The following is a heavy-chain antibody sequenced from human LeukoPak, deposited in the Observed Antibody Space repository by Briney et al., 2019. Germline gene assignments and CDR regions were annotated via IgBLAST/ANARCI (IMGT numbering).Heavy chain of an antibody. V-gene: IGHV3-23*01. CDR3: AKRGIVIRAVIIVGFHKEAYYFDY. Sequence: GGSLRLSCSVSGITLSNYGMSWVRQAPGKGLEWVAGISDSGGSTNYADSVKGRFTISRDNPKNTLYLQMNSLRAEDTAVYFCAKRGIVIRAVIIVGFHKEAYYFDYWGQGALVTVSS. CDR2: ISDSGGST. D-gene: IGHD3-10*01. J-gene: IGHJ4*02. CDR1: GITLSNYG.